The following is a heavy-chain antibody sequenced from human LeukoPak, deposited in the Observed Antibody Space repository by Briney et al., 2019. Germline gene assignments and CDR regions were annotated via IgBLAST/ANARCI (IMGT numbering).Heavy chain of an antibody. V-gene: IGHV3-53*01. CDR1: GFTFNRFA. CDR3: ARWPLSNAFDI. D-gene: IGHD4-11*01. CDR2: IYSGGST. J-gene: IGHJ3*02. Sequence: GGCLRLSCAASGFTFNRFAMSWVRQAPGKGLEWVSVIYSGGSTYYTDSVKGRFTMSRDNSKNTVYLQMNSLRAEDTAVYYCARWPLSNAFDIWGQGTMVTVSS.